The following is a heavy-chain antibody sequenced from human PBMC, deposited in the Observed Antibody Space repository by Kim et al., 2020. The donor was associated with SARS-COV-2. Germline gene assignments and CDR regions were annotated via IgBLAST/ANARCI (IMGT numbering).Heavy chain of an antibody. J-gene: IGHJ3*02. Sequence: SEILSLTCTVSGGSISSYYWSWIRQPPGKGLEWIGYIYYSGSTNYNPSLKSRVTISVDTSKNQFSLKLSSVTAADTAVYYCARERAVGSPVSDAFDIWGQGTMVTVSS. CDR3: ARERAVGSPVSDAFDI. CDR1: GGSISSYY. D-gene: IGHD1-26*01. CDR2: IYYSGST. V-gene: IGHV4-59*13.